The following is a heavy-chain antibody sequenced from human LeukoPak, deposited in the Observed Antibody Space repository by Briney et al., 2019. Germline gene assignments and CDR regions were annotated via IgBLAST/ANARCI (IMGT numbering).Heavy chain of an antibody. D-gene: IGHD3-22*01. J-gene: IGHJ3*02. Sequence: ASVKVSCKASGYTFTSYGISWVRQAPGQGLEWMGWTSAYNGNTNYAQKLQGRVTMTTDTSTSTAYMELRSLRSDDTAVYYCARDYPYYYDSSGYYSTRGDAFDIWGQGTMVTVSS. CDR3: ARDYPYYYDSSGYYSTRGDAFDI. CDR2: TSAYNGNT. CDR1: GYTFTSYG. V-gene: IGHV1-18*01.